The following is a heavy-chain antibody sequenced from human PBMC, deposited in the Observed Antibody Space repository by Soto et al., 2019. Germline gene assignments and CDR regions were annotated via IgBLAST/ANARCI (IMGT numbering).Heavy chain of an antibody. CDR2: IDPSDSYT. CDR3: ARWVTVVTPRGYYYYYGMDV. Sequence: ISWVRQMPGKGLEWMGRIDPSDSYTNYSPSFQGHVTISADKSISTAYLQWSSLKASDTAMYYCARWVTVVTPRGYYYYYGMDVWGQGTTVTVSS. J-gene: IGHJ6*02. D-gene: IGHD2-21*02. V-gene: IGHV5-10-1*01.